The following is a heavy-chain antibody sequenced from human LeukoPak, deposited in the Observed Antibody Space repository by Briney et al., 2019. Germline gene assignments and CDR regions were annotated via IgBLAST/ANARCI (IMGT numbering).Heavy chain of an antibody. CDR3: AREMSAAGVCYFDY. J-gene: IGHJ4*02. V-gene: IGHV4-34*01. CDR2: ISHSGSP. CDR1: GGSFSGYY. Sequence: PSETLSLTCAVYGGSFSGYYWSWIRQPPGKGLEWIGEISHSGSPNYNPSLKSRVTISVDTSKNQFSLELSSVTAADTAVYYCAREMSAAGVCYFDYWGQGTLVTVSS. D-gene: IGHD6-19*01.